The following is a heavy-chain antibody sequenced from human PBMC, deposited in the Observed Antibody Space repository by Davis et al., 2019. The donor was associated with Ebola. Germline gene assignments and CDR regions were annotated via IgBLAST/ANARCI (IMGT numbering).Heavy chain of an antibody. CDR1: GFTFSSYA. D-gene: IGHD6-19*01. CDR3: AKEIGGSGWYSIDY. J-gene: IGHJ4*02. Sequence: GGSLRLSCAASGFTFSSYAMSWVRQAPGKGLAWVSAISGSGGSTYYADSVKGRFTISRDNSKNTLSLQMDSLRVDDTAIYYCAKEIGGSGWYSIDYWGQGALVTVSS. CDR2: ISGSGGST. V-gene: IGHV3-23*01.